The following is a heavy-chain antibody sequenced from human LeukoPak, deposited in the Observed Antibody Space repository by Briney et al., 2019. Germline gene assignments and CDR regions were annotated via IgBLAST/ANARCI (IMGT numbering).Heavy chain of an antibody. CDR1: GYTFTSYY. CDR2: INPSGGST. J-gene: IGHJ4*02. D-gene: IGHD3-22*01. Sequence: ASVKVSCKASGYTFTSYYMHWVRQAPGQGLEWMGIINPSGGSTSYAQKSQGRVTMTRDTSTSTVYMELSSLRSEDTAVYYCARDLHPANRKTYYYDSSASTVDYWGQGTLVTVSS. CDR3: ARDLHPANRKTYYYDSSASTVDY. V-gene: IGHV1-46*01.